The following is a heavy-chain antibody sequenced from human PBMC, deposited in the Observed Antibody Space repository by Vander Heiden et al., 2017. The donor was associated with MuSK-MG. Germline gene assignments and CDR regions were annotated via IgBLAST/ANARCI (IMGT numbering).Heavy chain of an antibody. CDR2: ISALNGDT. Sequence: QVQVVQSGTEMKKPGASVKVSCKASGYIFSNYGIGWIRQAAGQGHEWRGWISALNGDTVYAQKVQGRINMTTDTSTNTAYMELRSLRSDDTAVYYCARARSPHGDKRAFDYWGQGTLVTVSS. J-gene: IGHJ4*02. V-gene: IGHV1-18*01. CDR1: GYIFSNYG. D-gene: IGHD4-17*01. CDR3: ARARSPHGDKRAFDY.